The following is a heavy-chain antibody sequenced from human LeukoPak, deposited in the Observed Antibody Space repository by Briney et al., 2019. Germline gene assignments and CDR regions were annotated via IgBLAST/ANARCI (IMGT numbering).Heavy chain of an antibody. V-gene: IGHV3-74*01. CDR2: INSDGSST. Sequence: GGSLRLSCAASGFTLSSYWMHWVRQAPGKGLVWVSRINSDGSSTSYADSVKGRFTISRDNAKNTLYLQMNSLRAEDTAVYYCAKRWDYGDLDDAFDIWGQGTMVTVSS. J-gene: IGHJ3*02. D-gene: IGHD4-17*01. CDR3: AKRWDYGDLDDAFDI. CDR1: GFTLSSYW.